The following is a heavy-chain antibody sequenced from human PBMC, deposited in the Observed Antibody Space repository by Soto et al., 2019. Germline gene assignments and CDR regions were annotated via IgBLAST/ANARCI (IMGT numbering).Heavy chain of an antibody. CDR2: ISGNGGST. V-gene: IGHV3-23*01. CDR3: AKDARATYGMDV. CDR1: GFTFSSYA. J-gene: IGHJ6*02. Sequence: EVQLLESGGGLVQPGGSLRLSCAASGFTFSSYAMSWVRQAPGKGLEWVSTISGNGGSTYYADSVKGRFTISRDNSKNTLYLQMNSLRAEDTAVYYCAKDARATYGMDVWCQGATGTVSS.